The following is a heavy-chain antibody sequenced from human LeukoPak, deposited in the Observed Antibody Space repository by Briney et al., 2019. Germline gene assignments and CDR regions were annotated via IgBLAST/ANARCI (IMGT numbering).Heavy chain of an antibody. Sequence: GGSLRLSCAASGFTFSSYSMNWVRQAPGKGLEWVSYISSSSSTIYYADSVKGRFTISRDNAKNSLYLQMNSLRAEDTAVYYCARDRPEYYDSSGSYDAFDIWGQGTMVTVSS. CDR2: ISSSSSTI. CDR3: ARDRPEYYDSSGSYDAFDI. D-gene: IGHD3-22*01. CDR1: GFTFSSYS. V-gene: IGHV3-48*01. J-gene: IGHJ3*02.